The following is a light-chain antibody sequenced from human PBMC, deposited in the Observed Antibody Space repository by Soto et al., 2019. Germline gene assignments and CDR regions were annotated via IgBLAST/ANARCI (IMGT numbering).Light chain of an antibody. CDR3: QQYNNWPPT. CDR2: GAS. V-gene: IGKV3-15*01. J-gene: IGKJ4*01. Sequence: EIVMTQSPATLSVSPGERATLSCRASQSVSSNLAWYQQKPGQAPRLLLYGASTRATGIPARFSGSGSGTEFTLTISSLQSEDFAVYYCQQYNNWPPTFGGGTTVEIK. CDR1: QSVSSN.